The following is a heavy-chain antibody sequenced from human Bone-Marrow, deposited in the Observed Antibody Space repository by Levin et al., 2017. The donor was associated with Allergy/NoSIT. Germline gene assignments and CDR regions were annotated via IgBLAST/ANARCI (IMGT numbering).Heavy chain of an antibody. J-gene: IGHJ4*02. CDR1: GGSIISGAYY. V-gene: IGHV4-31*03. D-gene: IGHD3-22*01. CDR2: NYYSGST. Sequence: SETLSLTCTVSGGSIISGAYYWSWIRQHPGKGLEWIGHNYYSGSTNYNPSLKSRVTISLDTSKNQFSLKLTSVTAADTAGYYCARASLTMITYWGQGTPVTVSS. CDR3: ARASLTMITY.